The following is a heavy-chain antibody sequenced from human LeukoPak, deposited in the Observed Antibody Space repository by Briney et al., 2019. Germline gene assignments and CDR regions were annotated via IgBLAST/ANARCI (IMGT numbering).Heavy chain of an antibody. D-gene: IGHD6-13*01. CDR1: GRSINSDRYY. J-gene: IGHJ4*02. V-gene: IGHV4-30-4*01. Sequence: SETLSLTRTLSGRSINSDRYYWTWIRQPPGKGLEWIGYVYYSGSSFYNPSLESRVTISLDTSKNQFSLRLTSVTAADTAVYYCARESISAANYFDYWGQGTLVTVSS. CDR2: VYYSGSS. CDR3: ARESISAANYFDY.